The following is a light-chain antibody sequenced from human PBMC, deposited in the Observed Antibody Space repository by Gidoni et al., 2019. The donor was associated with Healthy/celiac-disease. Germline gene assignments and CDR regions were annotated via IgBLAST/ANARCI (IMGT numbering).Light chain of an antibody. CDR3: SSYTSSSTLGGV. CDR2: EVS. CDR1: SSAVGRYNY. J-gene: IGLJ2*01. V-gene: IGLV2-14*01. Sequence: QSALTQPASVSGSPGQSTTISCTGTSSAVGRYNYVSWYQQHPGKAPKLLIYEVSNRPSGVSNRFSGSKSGNTASLTISGLQAEDEADYYCSSYTSSSTLGGVFGGGTKLTVL.